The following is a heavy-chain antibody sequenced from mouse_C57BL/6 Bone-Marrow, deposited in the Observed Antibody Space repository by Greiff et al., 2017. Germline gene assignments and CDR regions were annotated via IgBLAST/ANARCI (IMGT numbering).Heavy chain of an antibody. V-gene: IGHV1-18*01. J-gene: IGHJ4*01. CDR3: ARWVYYGSAMDY. Sequence: VKPGASVKIPCKASGYTFTDYNMAWVKQSHGKSLEWLGDINPNNGGTIYNQKFKGKATLTVDKSSSTAYMELRSLTSEDTAVYYCARWVYYGSAMDYWGQGTSVTVSS. CDR1: GYTFTDYN. D-gene: IGHD1-1*01. CDR2: INPNNGGT.